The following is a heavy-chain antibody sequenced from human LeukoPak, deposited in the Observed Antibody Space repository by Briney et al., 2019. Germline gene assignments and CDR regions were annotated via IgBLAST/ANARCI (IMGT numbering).Heavy chain of an antibody. CDR3: AKGDTAMDTTLDY. V-gene: IGHV3-43*01. J-gene: IGHJ4*02. D-gene: IGHD5-18*01. Sequence: GGSLRLSCAASGFTFDDYTMHWVRQGPGKGLEWVSLIHWDGDSTYYADSVKGRFTISRDNSKNSLYLQMNSLRTEDTALYYCAKGDTAMDTTLDYWGQGTLVTVSS. CDR2: IHWDGDST. CDR1: GFTFDDYT.